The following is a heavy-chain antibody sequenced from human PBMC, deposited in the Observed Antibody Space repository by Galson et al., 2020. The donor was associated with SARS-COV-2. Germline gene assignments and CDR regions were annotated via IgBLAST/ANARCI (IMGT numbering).Heavy chain of an antibody. J-gene: IGHJ5*02. CDR1: GGPISSGGYY. D-gene: IGHD3-22*01. CDR2: IYYSGST. V-gene: IGHV4-31*03. CDR3: ARAKAGMIVVVTGFDP. Sequence: SETLSLTCTVSGGPISSGGYYWSWIRQHPGKGLEWIGYIYYSGSTYYNPSLKSRVTISVDTSKNQFSLKLSSVTAADTAVYYCARAKAGMIVVVTGFDPWGQGTLVTVSS.